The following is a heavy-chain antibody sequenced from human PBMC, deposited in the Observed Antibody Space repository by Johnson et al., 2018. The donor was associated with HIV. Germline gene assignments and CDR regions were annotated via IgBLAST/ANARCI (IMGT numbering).Heavy chain of an antibody. CDR3: ARDRGVVVLHGAFDI. J-gene: IGHJ3*02. V-gene: IGHV3-7*03. Sequence: VQLVESGGGLIQPGGSLRLSCAASGFIVSSKYMSWVRQAPGKGLEWVANIKQDGSEKYYVDSVKGRFTISRENAKNTLYLQMNRLRAEDTAGYYCARDRGVVVLHGAFDIWGQGTMVTVSS. D-gene: IGHD2-2*01. CDR2: IKQDGSEK. CDR1: GFIVSSKY.